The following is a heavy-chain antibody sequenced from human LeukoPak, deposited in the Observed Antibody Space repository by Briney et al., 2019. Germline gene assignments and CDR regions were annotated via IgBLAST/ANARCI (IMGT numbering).Heavy chain of an antibody. J-gene: IGHJ5*02. CDR3: ARGVRAAAAYNWFDP. CDR1: GGSISSYY. CDR2: IYTSGST. V-gene: IGHV4-4*09. Sequence: PPETLSLTCTVSGGSISSYYWSWIRQPPGKGLEWIGYIYTSGSTNYNPSLKSRVTISVDTSKNQFSLKLSSVTAADTAVYYCARGVRAAAAYNWFDPWGQGTLVTVSS. D-gene: IGHD6-13*01.